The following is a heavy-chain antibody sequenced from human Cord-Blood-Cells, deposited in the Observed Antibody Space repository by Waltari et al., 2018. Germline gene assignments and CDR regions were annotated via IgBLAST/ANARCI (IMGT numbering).Heavy chain of an antibody. CDR3: ARGGNGGNSNWYFDL. Sequence: QVQLVKSGAEVKKPGASVKVSCKASGYTFTSYAMHWVRQAPGQRLEWMGWINAGNGNTKYSQKFQGRVTITRDTSASTAYMELSSLRSEDTAVYYCARGGNGGNSNWYFDLWGRGTLVTVSS. CDR2: INAGNGNT. J-gene: IGHJ2*01. CDR1: GYTFTSYA. V-gene: IGHV1-3*01. D-gene: IGHD2-21*02.